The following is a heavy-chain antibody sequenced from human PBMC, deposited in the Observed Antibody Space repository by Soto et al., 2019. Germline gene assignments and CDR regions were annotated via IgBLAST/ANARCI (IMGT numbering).Heavy chain of an antibody. V-gene: IGHV1-58*02. J-gene: IGHJ4*02. D-gene: IGHD2-2*01. CDR3: AADRIVTAAKSSLGF. Sequence: ASVKVSCKASGFTFTSSAMQWVRQARGQRLEWIGWIVVGSGNTNYAQKFQERVTITRDMSTSTAYMELSSLRSEDTAVYYCAADRIVTAAKSSLGFWGQGTLVTVSS. CDR2: IVVGSGNT. CDR1: GFTFTSSA.